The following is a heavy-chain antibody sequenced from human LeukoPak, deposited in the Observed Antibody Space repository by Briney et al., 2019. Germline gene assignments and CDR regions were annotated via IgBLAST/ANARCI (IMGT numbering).Heavy chain of an antibody. D-gene: IGHD3-3*01. V-gene: IGHV4-39*01. Sequence: SETLSLTCTVSGGSISSSSYYWGWIRQPPGKGLEWIGSIYYSGSTYYNPSLKSRVTISVDTSKNQFSLKLSSVTAADTAVYYCARHGSIFGVVPYFDYWGQGTLVTVSS. J-gene: IGHJ4*02. CDR3: ARHGSIFGVVPYFDY. CDR2: IYYSGST. CDR1: GGSISSSSYY.